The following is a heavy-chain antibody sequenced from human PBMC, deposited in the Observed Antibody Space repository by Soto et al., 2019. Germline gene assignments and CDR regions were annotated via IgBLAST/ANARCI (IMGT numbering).Heavy chain of an antibody. Sequence: EVQLVESGGGLVKPGGSLRLSCEASGFTFSIYSMSWVRQAPGKGLEWVSSISSSGTYIYYADSMKGRFTISRDDARNSLYLQMSSLRAEDTAVYYCARVSMHSTTQPPGHWGQGTLVNFSS. CDR1: GFTFSIYS. V-gene: IGHV3-21*01. J-gene: IGHJ4*02. D-gene: IGHD1-1*01. CDR2: ISSSGTYI. CDR3: ARVSMHSTTQPPGH.